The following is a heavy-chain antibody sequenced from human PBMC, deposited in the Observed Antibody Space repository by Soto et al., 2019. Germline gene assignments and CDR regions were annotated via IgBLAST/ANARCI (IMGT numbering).Heavy chain of an antibody. CDR1: GFSFSTTG. V-gene: IGHV3-30*18. J-gene: IGHJ5*02. CDR3: AKDWGSSSWYNWFDP. D-gene: IGHD6-13*01. Sequence: QVQLVESGGGVVQPGRSLSLSCAASGFSFSTTGMHWVRQAPGKGLEWVAMISHHGSAQYYADSVRGRFTISRDISKNTLFLKMNSLRAEDTAVYYCAKDWGSSSWYNWFDPWCQGTLVIVSS. CDR2: ISHHGSAQ.